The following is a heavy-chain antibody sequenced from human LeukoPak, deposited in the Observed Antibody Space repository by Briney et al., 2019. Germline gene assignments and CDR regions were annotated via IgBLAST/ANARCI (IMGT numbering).Heavy chain of an antibody. D-gene: IGHD1-26*01. Sequence: AAVTVSFRASGYTFTSYYMHGGGQAGGQGLEGMGISNPSRGRTSYPQHFHRRLTMTMPTSIRPAYLELSSLRSEDTAVYYCARQVGGSYLRNLSWYFDLWGRGTLVTVSS. CDR2: SNPSRGRT. V-gene: IGHV1-46*01. J-gene: IGHJ2*01. CDR1: GYTFTSYY. CDR3: ARQVGGSYLRNLSWYFDL.